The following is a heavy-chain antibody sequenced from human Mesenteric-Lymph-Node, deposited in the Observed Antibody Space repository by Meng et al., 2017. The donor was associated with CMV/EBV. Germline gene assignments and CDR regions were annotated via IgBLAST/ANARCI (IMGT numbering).Heavy chain of an antibody. CDR2: INPNSGGT. Sequence: TFTSYGISWVRQAPGQGLEWMGRINPNSGGTNYAQKFQGRVTMTRDTSISTAYMELSRLRSDDTAVYYCARERFTMVRSYPNGRFDPWGQGTLVTVSS. CDR3: ARERFTMVRSYPNGRFDP. D-gene: IGHD3-10*01. V-gene: IGHV1-2*06. J-gene: IGHJ5*02. CDR1: TFTSYG.